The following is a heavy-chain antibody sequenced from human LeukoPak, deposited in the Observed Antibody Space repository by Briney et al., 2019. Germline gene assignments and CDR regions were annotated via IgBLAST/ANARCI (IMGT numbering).Heavy chain of an antibody. CDR3: ARGLEWLSLYYSYGMDV. CDR1: GGSFSGYY. D-gene: IGHD3-3*01. V-gene: IGHV4-34*01. J-gene: IGHJ6*02. Sequence: SETLSLTCVVYGGSFSGYYWSWIRQPPGKGLEWIGEINHSGSTNYNPSLKSRVTISVDTSKNQFSLKLSSVTAADTAVYYCARGLEWLSLYYSYGMDVWGQGTTVTVSS. CDR2: INHSGST.